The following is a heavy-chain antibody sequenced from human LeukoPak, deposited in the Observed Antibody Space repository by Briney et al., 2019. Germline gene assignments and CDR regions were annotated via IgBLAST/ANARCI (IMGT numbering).Heavy chain of an antibody. V-gene: IGHV4-61*01. CDR1: GGSVSSGSYY. J-gene: IGHJ4*02. CDR2: IYYSGST. CDR3: AREAPTSRYDSSGPDY. Sequence: SETLSLTCTVSGGSVSSGSYYWGWIRQPPGKGLEWIGYIYYSGSTNYNPSLKSRVTISVDTSKNQFSLKLSSVTAADTAVYYCAREAPTSRYDSSGPDYWGQGTLVTVSS. D-gene: IGHD3-22*01.